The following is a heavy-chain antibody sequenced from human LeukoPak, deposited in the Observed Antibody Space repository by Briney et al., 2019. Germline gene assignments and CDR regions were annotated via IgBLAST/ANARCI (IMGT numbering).Heavy chain of an antibody. V-gene: IGHV3-49*03. CDR3: TRDRGAYNLYDY. CDR2: IRSKAYGETA. D-gene: IGHD1-1*01. CDR1: GFTFGDYA. J-gene: IGHJ4*02. Sequence: GGSLRLSCTASGFTFGDYAMSWIRQAPGKGLEWVGSIRSKAYGETADYAASVKGRFTISRDDSKAIAYLQMNSLKTEDTAVYHCTRDRGAYNLYDYWGQGTLVTVSS.